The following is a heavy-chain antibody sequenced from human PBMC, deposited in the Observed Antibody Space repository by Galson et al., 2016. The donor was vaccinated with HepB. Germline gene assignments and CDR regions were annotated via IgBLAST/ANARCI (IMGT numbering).Heavy chain of an antibody. J-gene: IGHJ4*02. CDR3: VRKSTTGSGDSFQM. D-gene: IGHD1-14*01. V-gene: IGHV3-11*04. CDR2: ISSGSTSI. CDR1: GFTFSDFY. Sequence: SLRLSCAASGFTFSDFYMSWIRQAPGKGLEWVSYISSGSTSIYYADSVKGRFTISRDNAKNSLYLQINSLRAEDTAVYYCVRKSTTGSGDSFQMWGQGTLVTVSS.